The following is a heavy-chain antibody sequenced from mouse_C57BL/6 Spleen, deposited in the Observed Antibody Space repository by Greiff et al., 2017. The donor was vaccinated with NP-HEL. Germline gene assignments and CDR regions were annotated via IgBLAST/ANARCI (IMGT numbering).Heavy chain of an antibody. V-gene: IGHV1-50*01. J-gene: IGHJ3*01. CDR3: ARGYYGSSPFAY. CDR1: GYTFTSYW. D-gene: IGHD1-1*01. Sequence: VQLQQSGAELVKPGASVKLSCKASGYTFTSYWMQWVKQRPGQGLEWIGEIDPSDSYTNYNQKFKGKATLTVDTSSSTAYMQLSSLTSEDSAVYYCARGYYGSSPFAYWGQGTLVTVSA. CDR2: IDPSDSYT.